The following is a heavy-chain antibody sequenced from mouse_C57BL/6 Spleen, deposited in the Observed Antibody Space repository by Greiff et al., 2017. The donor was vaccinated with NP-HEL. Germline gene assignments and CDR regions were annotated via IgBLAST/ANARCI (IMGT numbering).Heavy chain of an antibody. Sequence: EVKLMESGGDLVKPGGSLKLSCAASGFTFSSYGMSWVRQTPDKRLEWVATISSGGSYTYYPDSVKGRFTISRDNAKNTLYLQMSSLKSEDTAMYYCARQGSNYVYAMDYWGQGTSVTVSS. J-gene: IGHJ4*01. CDR3: ARQGSNYVYAMDY. CDR2: ISSGGSYT. V-gene: IGHV5-6*01. CDR1: GFTFSSYG. D-gene: IGHD2-5*01.